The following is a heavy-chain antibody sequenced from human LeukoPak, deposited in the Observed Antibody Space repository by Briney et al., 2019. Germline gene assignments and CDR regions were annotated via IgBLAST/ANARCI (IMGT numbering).Heavy chain of an antibody. V-gene: IGHV4-39*01. Sequence: PSETLSLTCTVSGGSISSTIYYWGWIRQPPGKGLEWIGSIYSSGSTCYNPSLKSRVTISVDTSKNQFSLKLSSVTAADTAVYYCARHFSSYYYYMDVWGKGTTVTVSS. CDR1: GGSISSTIYY. CDR3: ARHFSSYYYYMDV. CDR2: IYSSGST. J-gene: IGHJ6*03. D-gene: IGHD3-3*02.